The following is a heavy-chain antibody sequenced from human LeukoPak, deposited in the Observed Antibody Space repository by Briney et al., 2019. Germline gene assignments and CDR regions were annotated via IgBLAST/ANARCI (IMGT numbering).Heavy chain of an antibody. Sequence: WASVKVSCKASGYTFTSYGISWVRQAPGQGLESMVWISAYNGNTNYAQKLQGRVTMTTDTSTSTAYMELRSLRSDDTAVYYCARATDYYDSSGYPFDPWGQGTLVTVSS. J-gene: IGHJ5*02. V-gene: IGHV1-18*01. CDR3: ARATDYYDSSGYPFDP. D-gene: IGHD3-22*01. CDR1: GYTFTSYG. CDR2: ISAYNGNT.